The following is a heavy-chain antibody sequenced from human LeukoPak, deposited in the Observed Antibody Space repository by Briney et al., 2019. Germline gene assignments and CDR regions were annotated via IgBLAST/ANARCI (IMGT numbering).Heavy chain of an antibody. CDR1: GFTVSTNC. D-gene: IGHD5-18*01. J-gene: IGHJ4*02. CDR3: ARVDTVMAYYFDL. CDR2: IYSGGTT. V-gene: IGHV3-53*04. Sequence: GGSLRLSCAASGFTVSTNCMTWVRQAPGKGLEWVSTIYSGGTTYYADSVMGRVTIYRHNSRNTLYLQMNSLRAEDTAVYYCARVDTVMAYYFDLWGQGTLVTVSS.